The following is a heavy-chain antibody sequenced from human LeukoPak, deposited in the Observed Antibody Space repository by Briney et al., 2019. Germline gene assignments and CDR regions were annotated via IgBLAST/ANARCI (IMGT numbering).Heavy chain of an antibody. J-gene: IGHJ4*02. Sequence: PSGTLSLTCAVSGGSISSSNWWSWVRQPPGKELEWIGEIYHSGSTNHNLSLKSRVTISVDKSKNQFSLKLSSVTAAHTAVYYRARVYYGSGSYFDWGQGTLVTVSS. CDR1: GGSISSSNW. D-gene: IGHD3-10*01. V-gene: IGHV4-4*02. CDR2: IYHSGST. CDR3: ARVYYGSGSYFD.